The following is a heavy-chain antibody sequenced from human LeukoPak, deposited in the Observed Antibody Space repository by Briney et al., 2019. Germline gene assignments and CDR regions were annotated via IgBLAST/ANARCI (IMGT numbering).Heavy chain of an antibody. V-gene: IGHV4-34*01. CDR3: ATKDGHFDY. CDR1: GGSFSGYY. J-gene: IGHJ4*02. Sequence: SETLSLTCAVYGGSFSGYYWSWIRQPPGKGLEWIGEINHSGSTNYNPSLKSRVTISVDTSKNQFSLKLSSVTAADTAVYYCATKDGHFDYWGQGTLVTVSS. D-gene: IGHD5-24*01. CDR2: INHSGST.